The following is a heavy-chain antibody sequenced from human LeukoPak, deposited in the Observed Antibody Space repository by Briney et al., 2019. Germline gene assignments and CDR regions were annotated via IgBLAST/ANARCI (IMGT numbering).Heavy chain of an antibody. D-gene: IGHD3-3*01. V-gene: IGHV3-23*01. CDR1: GFTFSRYF. CDR3: VKAQRGFDDFWSGYDY. CDR2: IFAGSGTT. Sequence: PGGSLRLSCAASGFTFSRYFLAWVRRAPGKGLEWVASIFAGSGTTHYADSVKGRFTISRDNSQNKLYIQMESLRVEDTAVYYCVKAQRGFDDFWSGYDYWGQGSLVTVSS. J-gene: IGHJ4*02.